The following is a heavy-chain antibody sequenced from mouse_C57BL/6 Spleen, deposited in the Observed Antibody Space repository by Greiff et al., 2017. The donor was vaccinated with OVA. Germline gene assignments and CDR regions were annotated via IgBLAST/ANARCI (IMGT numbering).Heavy chain of an antibody. Sequence: VQLQQSGAELVRPGTSVKVSCKASGYAFTNYLIEWVKQRPGQGLEWIGVFNPGSGGTNYNEKFKGKATLTADKSSSTAYMQLSSLTSEDAAVYFCVRSGYDYRFAYWGQGTLVTVSA. D-gene: IGHD2-4*01. CDR2: FNPGSGGT. CDR3: VRSGYDYRFAY. J-gene: IGHJ3*01. CDR1: GYAFTNYL. V-gene: IGHV1-54*01.